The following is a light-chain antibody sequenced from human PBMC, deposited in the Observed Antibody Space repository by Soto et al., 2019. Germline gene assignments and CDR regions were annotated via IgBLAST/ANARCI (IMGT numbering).Light chain of an antibody. CDR3: QQSSIWLT. V-gene: IGKV3-11*01. CDR2: YAS. CDR1: QNVSSY. Sequence: EIVLTQSPATLSLSPGERATLSCRARQNVSSYLAWYQPKTGQAPRLLINYASNRSTGIPARFSGSGSGTDFTLTISSLEPEDFAVYYCQQSSIWLTFGKGTRLEIK. J-gene: IGKJ5*01.